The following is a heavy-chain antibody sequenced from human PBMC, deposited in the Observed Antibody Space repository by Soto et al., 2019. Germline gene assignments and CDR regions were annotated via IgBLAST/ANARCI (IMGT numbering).Heavy chain of an antibody. D-gene: IGHD1-1*01. CDR1: GGTFSSYT. Sequence: QVQLVQSGAEVKKPGSSVKVSCKASGGTFSSYTISWVRQAPGQGLEWMGRIIPILGIANYAQKFQGRVTITADKTTSTAYMELSSLRSEDTAVYYCASTTGTTSPFYFDYWGQGTLVTVSS. J-gene: IGHJ4*02. CDR3: ASTTGTTSPFYFDY. CDR2: IIPILGIA. V-gene: IGHV1-69*02.